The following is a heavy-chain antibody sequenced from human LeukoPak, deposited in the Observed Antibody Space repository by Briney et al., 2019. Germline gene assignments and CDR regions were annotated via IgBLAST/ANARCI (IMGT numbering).Heavy chain of an antibody. Sequence: PSETLSLTCAVYGGSFSGYYWSWIRQPPGKGLEWIGEINHSGSTNYNPSLKSRVTISLDTSRNQFSLKLSSVTAADTAVYYCARVSHDYGDYGVYYYYMDVWGKGTTVTVSS. CDR1: GGSFSGYY. V-gene: IGHV4-34*01. CDR2: INHSGST. CDR3: ARVSHDYGDYGVYYYYMDV. J-gene: IGHJ6*03. D-gene: IGHD4-17*01.